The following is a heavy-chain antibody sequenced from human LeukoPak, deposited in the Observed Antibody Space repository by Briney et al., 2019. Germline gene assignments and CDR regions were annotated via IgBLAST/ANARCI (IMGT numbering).Heavy chain of an antibody. Sequence: ASVKVSCKASGCDFSRFDVNWVRQAPGQGLEWMGWISAYNGNTDYAQKFQGRVTMTTDTSTSTACMELRSLRSDDTAVYYCTRRNYDHIWGNYGSLYYFDYWGQGTLVTVSS. V-gene: IGHV1-18*01. CDR1: GCDFSRFD. D-gene: IGHD3-16*01. J-gene: IGHJ4*02. CDR3: TRRNYDHIWGNYGSLYYFDY. CDR2: ISAYNGNT.